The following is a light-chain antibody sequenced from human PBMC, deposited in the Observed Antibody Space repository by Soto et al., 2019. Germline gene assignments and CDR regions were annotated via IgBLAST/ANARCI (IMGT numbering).Light chain of an antibody. CDR1: QSVASN. CDR2: GAS. Sequence: DIVMTQSPATLSVSPGERATLSCRASQSVASNLAWYQQRPGQAPRLLIYGASTRATRVPVRFSGSGSGTEFTLTISSLQSEDFAVYYCHHYNNWPHTFGGGTKVEIK. V-gene: IGKV3-15*01. CDR3: HHYNNWPHT. J-gene: IGKJ4*01.